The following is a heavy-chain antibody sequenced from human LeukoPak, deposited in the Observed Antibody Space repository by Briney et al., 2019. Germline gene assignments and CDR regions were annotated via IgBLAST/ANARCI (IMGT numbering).Heavy chain of an antibody. CDR1: GGSISSYY. J-gene: IGHJ4*02. V-gene: IGHV4-59*01. D-gene: IGHD3-10*01. CDR2: IYYSGST. Sequence: RSSETLSLTCTVSGGSISSYYWSWIRQPPGKGLEWIGYIYYSGSTNYNPSLKSRVTISVDTSKNQFSLKLSSVTAADTAVYYCARDPRGSGTDYWGQGNLVTVSS. CDR3: ARDPRGSGTDY.